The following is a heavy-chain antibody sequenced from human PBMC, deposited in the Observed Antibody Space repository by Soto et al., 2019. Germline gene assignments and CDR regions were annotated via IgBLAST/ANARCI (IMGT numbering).Heavy chain of an antibody. D-gene: IGHD3-22*01. Sequence: PGGSLRLSCVVSGFTFSSYWMSWVRQAPGKXLEWVASIKQDGSEKYYVDSVKGRFTISRDNAKSSLYLQMNSLRAEDTAVYYCARDHQPRGWYYGSSGCFEYWGQGTQVTVSS. CDR2: IKQDGSEK. CDR3: ARDHQPRGWYYGSSGCFEY. J-gene: IGHJ4*02. V-gene: IGHV3-7*03. CDR1: GFTFSSYW.